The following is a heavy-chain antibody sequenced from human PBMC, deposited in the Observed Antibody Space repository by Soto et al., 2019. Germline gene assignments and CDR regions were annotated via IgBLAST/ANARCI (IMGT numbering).Heavy chain of an antibody. CDR1: GFTFSSYW. V-gene: IGHV3-74*03. J-gene: IGHJ4*02. CDR2: INSEGTTT. D-gene: IGHD7-27*01. CDR3: GRAPGGTGIVDS. Sequence: EVQLVESGGGLVQPGGSLRLSCTASGFTFSSYWMQWVRQAPGKGLVWVSRINSEGTTTTYADSVKGRFTISRDNAKNTLFLQMNSLRAEDPAVYYCGRAPGGTGIVDSWRLGTLVTVSS.